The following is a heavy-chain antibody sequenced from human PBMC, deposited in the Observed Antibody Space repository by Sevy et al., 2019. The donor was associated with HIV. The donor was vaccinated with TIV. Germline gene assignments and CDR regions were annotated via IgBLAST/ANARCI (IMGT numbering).Heavy chain of an antibody. V-gene: IGHV3-21*04. Sequence: GGSLRLSRAASEFTFSSFTMTWVRQAPGKGLEWVASISRSNIYIHDADSVKGRFIISRDNAKNSLFLQMNSLRSDDTAVYYCARDRTFASGWSQGADYWGLGALVTVSS. CDR3: ARDRTFASGWSQGADY. J-gene: IGHJ4*02. D-gene: IGHD6-25*01. CDR1: EFTFSSFT. CDR2: ISRSNIYI.